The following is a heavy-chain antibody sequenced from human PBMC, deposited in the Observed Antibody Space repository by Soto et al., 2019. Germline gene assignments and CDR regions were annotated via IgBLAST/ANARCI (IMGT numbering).Heavy chain of an antibody. J-gene: IGHJ6*02. Sequence: SETLSLTCTVSGGSISSSSYYWGWIRQPPGKGLEWIGSIYYSGSTYYNPSLKSRVTISVDTSKNQFSLKLSSVTAADTAVYYCARRFQYYGMDVWGQGTTVTVSS. CDR1: GGSISSSSYY. CDR2: IYYSGST. CDR3: ARRFQYYGMDV. V-gene: IGHV4-39*01.